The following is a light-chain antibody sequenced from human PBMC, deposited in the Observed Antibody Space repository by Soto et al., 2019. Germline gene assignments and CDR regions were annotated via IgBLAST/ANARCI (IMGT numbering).Light chain of an antibody. CDR3: TSYAGSNTPYV. J-gene: IGLJ1*01. Sequence: QYVLTQPPSASGSPGQLVTISCTGTSSDVGGYDYVSWYQQHPGKAPKLMIFEVTKRPSGVPNRFSGSKSGNTASLTVSGLQAEDEADYYCTSYAGSNTPYVFGTGTKVTVL. CDR1: SSDVGGYDY. V-gene: IGLV2-8*01. CDR2: EVT.